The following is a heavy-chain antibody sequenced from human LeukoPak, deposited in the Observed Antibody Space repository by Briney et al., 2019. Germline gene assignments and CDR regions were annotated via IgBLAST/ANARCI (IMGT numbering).Heavy chain of an antibody. D-gene: IGHD6-19*01. V-gene: IGHV1-18*01. CDR2: ISAYNGNT. CDR1: GNTFTSDG. J-gene: IGHJ4*02. CDR3: ARANGSGWHTVY. Sequence: ASLKVSCKASGNTFTSDGISWVRQAPGQGLEWIVWISAYNGNTNYAQKLQGRVTMTTDTSTSTAYMELRSLRSDDTAVYYCARANGSGWHTVYWGQGTLVTVSS.